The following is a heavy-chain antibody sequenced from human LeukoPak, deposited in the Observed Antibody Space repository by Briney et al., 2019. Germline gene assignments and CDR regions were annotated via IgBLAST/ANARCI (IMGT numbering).Heavy chain of an antibody. J-gene: IGHJ4*02. CDR1: GYTFTSYG. CDR3: ARDVITGTHPPDY. D-gene: IGHD1-7*01. Sequence: VASVTVSCKASGYTFTSYGISWVRQAPGQGLEWMGWISAYNGNTNYAQKLQGRVTMTTDTSTRTAYMELRSLRSDDTAVYYCARDVITGTHPPDYWGQGTLVTVSS. V-gene: IGHV1-18*01. CDR2: ISAYNGNT.